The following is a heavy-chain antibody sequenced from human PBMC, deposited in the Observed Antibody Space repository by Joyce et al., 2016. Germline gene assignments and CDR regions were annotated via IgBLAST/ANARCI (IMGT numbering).Heavy chain of an antibody. Sequence: QVQLVQSGAEVKKPGASVKVSCKASGYSFTSYDINWVGQATGQGLEWMGWMNPNSGNTGYAQKFQGRVTMTSNTSISTAYMELSSLRSEDTAVYYCARGGYGSGNYRFYYGMDVWGQGTTVTVSS. J-gene: IGHJ6*02. CDR2: MNPNSGNT. CDR3: ARGGYGSGNYRFYYGMDV. CDR1: GYSFTSYD. V-gene: IGHV1-8*01. D-gene: IGHD3-10*01.